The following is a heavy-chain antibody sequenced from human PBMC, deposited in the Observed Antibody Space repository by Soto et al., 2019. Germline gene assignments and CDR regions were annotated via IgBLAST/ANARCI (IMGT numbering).Heavy chain of an antibody. CDR2: ISGSGGST. Sequence: GGSLRLSCAAPGFTFSSYAMSWVGQAPGKGLEWVSAISGSGGSTYYADSVKGRFTISRDNSKNTLYLQMNSLRAEDTAVYYCANAYCSGGSFYHPDNWFDPWGQGTLVTVAS. D-gene: IGHD2-15*01. CDR3: ANAYCSGGSFYHPDNWFDP. J-gene: IGHJ5*02. V-gene: IGHV3-23*01. CDR1: GFTFSSYA.